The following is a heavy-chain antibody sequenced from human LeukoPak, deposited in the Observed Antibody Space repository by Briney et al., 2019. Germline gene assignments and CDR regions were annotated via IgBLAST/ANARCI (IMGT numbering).Heavy chain of an antibody. Sequence: ASVKVSCKASGYTFSRHYMHWVRQAPGQGLEWMGVINPSGGTTSYAQKFQGRVTMTRDTSTSTVYMELSSLTSEDTAVYYCARDHSGSQHWFDPWGQGTLVTVSS. CDR1: GYTFSRHY. J-gene: IGHJ5*02. CDR2: INPSGGTT. D-gene: IGHD1-26*01. CDR3: ARDHSGSQHWFDP. V-gene: IGHV1-46*01.